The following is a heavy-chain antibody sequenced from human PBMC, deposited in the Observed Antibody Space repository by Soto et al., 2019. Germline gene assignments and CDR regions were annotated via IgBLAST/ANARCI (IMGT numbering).Heavy chain of an antibody. CDR3: ARRAITMNHVAFDI. Sequence: SETLSLTCTVSGGSISSYYWSWMRQPPGKGLEWIGYIYYSGSTNYNPSLKSRLTISVDTSKNQFSLELSSVTAADTAVYYCARRAITMNHVAFDIWGQGPMVTVS. CDR2: IYYSGST. V-gene: IGHV4-59*12. J-gene: IGHJ3*02. D-gene: IGHD3-22*01. CDR1: GGSISSYY.